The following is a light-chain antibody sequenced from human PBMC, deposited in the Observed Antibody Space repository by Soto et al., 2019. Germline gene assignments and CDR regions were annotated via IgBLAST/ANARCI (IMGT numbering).Light chain of an antibody. V-gene: IGKV3-20*01. CDR1: QSVRSSS. J-gene: IGKJ1*01. CDR2: GAS. Sequence: EIVLTQSPGTLSLSPGARASLSCRASQSVRSSSLAWYQQKPGQPPRLLSYGASSRATGIPDRFSGSGSGTEFTLTISRLEPEDFAVYFCQQYGDSPDTDRWTFGPGTKVEIK. CDR3: QQYGDSPDTDRWT.